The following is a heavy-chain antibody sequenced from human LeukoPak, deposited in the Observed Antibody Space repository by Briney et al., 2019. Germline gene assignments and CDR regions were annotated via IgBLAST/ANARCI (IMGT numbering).Heavy chain of an antibody. CDR1: GFTLSSHW. V-gene: IGHV3-7*04. CDR2: IKPDGSER. D-gene: IGHD3-16*01. J-gene: IGHJ4*02. Sequence: TGGSLTLSCAASGFTLSSHWMTWVSQAPGKGLECVANIKPDGSERHYVDAVKGRFTISRDNAKNSLYLQVNSLRVEDTAVYYCARGARGFDYWGQGTLVTVSS. CDR3: ARGARGFDY.